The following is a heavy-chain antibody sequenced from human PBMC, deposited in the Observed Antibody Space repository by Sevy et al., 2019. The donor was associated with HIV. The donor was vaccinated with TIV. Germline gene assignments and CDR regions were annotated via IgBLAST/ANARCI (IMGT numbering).Heavy chain of an antibody. CDR1: GGSITSLY. V-gene: IGHV4-59*08. J-gene: IGHJ4*02. D-gene: IGHD1-26*01. CDR3: AGENAWGRGYS. Sequence: SETLSLTCTVSGGSITSLYWNWIRQSPGKGLEWIANIYYNGHINYNPSLKSRVPLSLDTSKNQFSLRLSSVTAADTAMYYCAGENAWGRGYSWGQGTLVTVSS. CDR2: IYYNGHI.